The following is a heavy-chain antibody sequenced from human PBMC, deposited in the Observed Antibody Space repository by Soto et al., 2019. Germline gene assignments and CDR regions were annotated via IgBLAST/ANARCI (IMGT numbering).Heavy chain of an antibody. J-gene: IGHJ3*02. V-gene: IGHV1-69*04. CDR1: GGTFSSYT. CDR3: ARDNSFCSGGSYTEVFDI. D-gene: IGHD2-15*01. CDR2: IIPILGIA. Sequence: SVKVSCKASGGTFSSYTISWVRQAPGQGPEWMGRIIPILGIANYAQKFQGRVTITADESTSTAYMELSSLRSEDTAVYYCARDNSFCSGGSYTEVFDIWGQGTMVTVSS.